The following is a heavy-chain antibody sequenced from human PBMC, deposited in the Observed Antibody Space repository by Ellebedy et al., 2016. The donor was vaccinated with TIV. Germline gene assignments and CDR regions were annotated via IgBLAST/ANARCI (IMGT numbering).Heavy chain of an antibody. CDR3: AKSSRGITMVRGPFDY. V-gene: IGHV3-30*18. D-gene: IGHD3-10*01. CDR2: ISYDGSNK. J-gene: IGHJ4*02. CDR1: GFTFSRYG. Sequence: LSLTCAASGFTFSRYGMHWVRQAPGKGLEWVAVISYDGSNKYYADSVKGRFTISRDNSKNTLYLQMNSLRAEDTAVYYCAKSSRGITMVRGPFDYWGQGALVTVSS.